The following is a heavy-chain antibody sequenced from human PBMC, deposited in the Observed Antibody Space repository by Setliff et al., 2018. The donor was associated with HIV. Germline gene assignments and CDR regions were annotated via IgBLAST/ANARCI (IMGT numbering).Heavy chain of an antibody. CDR3: AKDHESSGWFRGYIDY. V-gene: IGHV3-30*02. Sequence: PGESLKISCATSGFTFSSHGIHWVRQAPGTGLEWVAFIRYDGNNKYYADSVKGRFTISRDNSKNTLDLQMNSLRAEDTAVYYCAKDHESSGWFRGYIDYWGPGTLVTVSS. CDR2: IRYDGNNK. D-gene: IGHD6-19*01. J-gene: IGHJ4*02. CDR1: GFTFSSHG.